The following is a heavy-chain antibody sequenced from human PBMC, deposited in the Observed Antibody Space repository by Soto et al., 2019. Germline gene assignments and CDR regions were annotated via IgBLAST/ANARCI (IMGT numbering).Heavy chain of an antibody. Sequence: QVQLQQWGAGLLKPSETLSLTCAVYGGSLSDYSWNWLRQPPGKGLEWMGEINHRGTTSYNPSLKRRVDISVDTAMTQFSLKLRSVTAADTAIYYCARYQWNPGAFDPWGPGTQVTVSS. J-gene: IGHJ5*02. V-gene: IGHV4-34*01. CDR1: GGSLSDYS. CDR2: INHRGTT. CDR3: ARYQWNPGAFDP. D-gene: IGHD1-20*01.